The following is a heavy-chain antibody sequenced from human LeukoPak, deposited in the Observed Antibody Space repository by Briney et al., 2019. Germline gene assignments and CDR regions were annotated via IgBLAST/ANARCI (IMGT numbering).Heavy chain of an antibody. D-gene: IGHD2-8*01. CDR2: ININGGRT. J-gene: IGHJ4*02. V-gene: IGHV3-64D*09. Sequence: GGSLRLSCSVSGXTFSSYTVHWVRQAPGKGLEYVSSININGGRTYYADSVKGRFTISRDNSKNMLYLQMSSLRAEDTAVYYCVKDKWIDHWGQGTLVTVSS. CDR1: GXTFSSYT. CDR3: VKDKWIDH.